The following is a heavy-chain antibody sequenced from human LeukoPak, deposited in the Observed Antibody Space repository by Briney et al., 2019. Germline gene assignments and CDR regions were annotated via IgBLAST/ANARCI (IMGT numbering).Heavy chain of an antibody. Sequence: PSETLSLTCSVSGDSFRSYYWSWIRQPPGKGLEWIGYIYYSGTTNYNPSLKSRVTLSVDPPKNQFSLKLRSVTAADTAVYYCARDPPQPGITAAGYFDLWGCGTLVTVSS. V-gene: IGHV4-59*01. CDR1: GDSFRSYY. D-gene: IGHD6-13*01. CDR2: IYYSGTT. J-gene: IGHJ2*01. CDR3: ARDPPQPGITAAGYFDL.